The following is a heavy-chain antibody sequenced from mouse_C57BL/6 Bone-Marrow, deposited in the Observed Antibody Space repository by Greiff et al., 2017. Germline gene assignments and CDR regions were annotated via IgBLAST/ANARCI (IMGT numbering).Heavy chain of an antibody. CDR2: IYPRSGNT. CDR3: ARPRYGFNFVY. Sequence: QVQLQQSGAELARPGASVKLSCKASGYTFTSYGISWVKQRTGQGLEWIGEIYPRSGNTYYNEKFKGKATLTADKSSSTAYMELRSLTSEDSAVFFCARPRYGFNFVYWGQGTTLTVSS. CDR1: GYTFTSYG. D-gene: IGHD2-2*01. V-gene: IGHV1-81*01. J-gene: IGHJ2*01.